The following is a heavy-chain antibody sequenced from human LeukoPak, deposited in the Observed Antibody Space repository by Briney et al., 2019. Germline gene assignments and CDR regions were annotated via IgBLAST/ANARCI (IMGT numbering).Heavy chain of an antibody. Sequence: PSETLSLTCTVSGVSISSYYWSWIRQPPGKGLEWIGYIYYSGSTNYNPSLKSRVIISVDTSKNQFSLKLSSVTAADTAVYYCARHPAYYYGMDVWGQGTTVTVSS. CDR3: ARHPAYYYGMDV. J-gene: IGHJ6*02. CDR2: IYYSGST. CDR1: GVSISSYY. V-gene: IGHV4-59*08.